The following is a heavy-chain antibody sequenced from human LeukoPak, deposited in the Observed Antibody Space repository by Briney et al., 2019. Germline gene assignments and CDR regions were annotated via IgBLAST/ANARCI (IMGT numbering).Heavy chain of an antibody. D-gene: IGHD5-24*01. CDR2: IYYSGST. CDR3: ARDGRDGYNDAFDI. CDR1: GGSISSSSYY. J-gene: IGHJ3*02. Sequence: SETLSLTCTVSGGSISSSSYYWGWIRQPPGKGPEWIGSIYYSGSTYYNPSLKSRVTISVDTSKNQFSLKLSSVTAADTAVYYCARDGRDGYNDAFDIWGQGTMVTVSS. V-gene: IGHV4-39*07.